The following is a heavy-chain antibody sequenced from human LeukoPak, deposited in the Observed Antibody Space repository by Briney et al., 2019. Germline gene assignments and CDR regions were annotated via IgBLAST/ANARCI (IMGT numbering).Heavy chain of an antibody. V-gene: IGHV1-69*01. CDR1: GGTFSSYA. Sequence: SVKVSCKASGGTFSSYAISWVRQAPGQGLEWMGGIVPIFGTANYAQKFQGRVTITADESTSTAYMELSSLRSEDTAVYYCARAADYYDSSGYFRDWFDPWGQGTLVTVSS. CDR2: IVPIFGTA. CDR3: ARAADYYDSSGYFRDWFDP. D-gene: IGHD3-22*01. J-gene: IGHJ5*02.